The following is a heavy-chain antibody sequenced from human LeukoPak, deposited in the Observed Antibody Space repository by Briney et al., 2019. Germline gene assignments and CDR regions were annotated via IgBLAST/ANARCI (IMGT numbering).Heavy chain of an antibody. Sequence: TLSLTCTVSGGSISSGGYSWSWIRQHPGKGLEWIGYIYYSGSTYYNPSLKSRVTISVDTSKNQFSLKLSSVTAADTAVYYCARDRRPIVVVPAAIPAYWFDPWGQGTLVTVSS. CDR2: IYYSGST. J-gene: IGHJ5*02. CDR1: GGSISSGGYS. V-gene: IGHV4-31*03. CDR3: ARDRRPIVVVPAAIPAYWFDP. D-gene: IGHD2-2*01.